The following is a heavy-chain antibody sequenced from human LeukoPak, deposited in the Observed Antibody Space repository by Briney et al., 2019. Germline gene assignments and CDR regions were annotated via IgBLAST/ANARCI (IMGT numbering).Heavy chain of an antibody. V-gene: IGHV1-46*01. D-gene: IGHD3-9*01. J-gene: IGHJ6*02. CDR2: INPSGGST. CDR1: GYTFTSYY. Sequence: ASVNVSCKASGYTFTSYYMHWVRQAPGQGLEWMGIINPSGGSTSYAQKFQGRVTMTRDTSTSTVYMELSSLRSEDTAVYYCAREPHQGDFDWLFPHYYYYGMDVWGQGTTVTVSS. CDR3: AREPHQGDFDWLFPHYYYYGMDV.